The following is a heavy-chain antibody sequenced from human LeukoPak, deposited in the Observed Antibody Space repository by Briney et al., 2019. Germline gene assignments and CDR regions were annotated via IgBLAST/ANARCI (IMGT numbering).Heavy chain of an antibody. J-gene: IGHJ5*02. D-gene: IGHD2-2*01. Sequence: SQTLSLTCAISGDSVSSNSVTWNWIRQSPSRGLEWLGRTYYRSTWYNDYAVSARGRITVNPDTSKNQSSLHLNSVTPEDTAVYYCARRLTQYDCFDPWGQGILVTVSS. CDR1: GDSVSSNSVT. CDR3: ARRLTQYDCFDP. CDR2: TYYRSTWYN. V-gene: IGHV6-1*01.